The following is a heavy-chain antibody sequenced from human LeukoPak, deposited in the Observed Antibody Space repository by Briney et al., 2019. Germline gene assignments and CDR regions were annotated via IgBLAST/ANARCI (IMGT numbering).Heavy chain of an antibody. Sequence: GGSLRLSCTASGSSFSDYGMHWVRQAPGKGLEWVSYISSSGSTIFYADSVKGRFTISRDNAKNSVSLQMNSLRAEDTAVYFCARPTWTNYMDVWGKGTTVTVSS. J-gene: IGHJ6*03. CDR1: GSSFSDYG. CDR2: ISSSGSTI. CDR3: ARPTWTNYMDV. V-gene: IGHV3-48*04. D-gene: IGHD3/OR15-3a*01.